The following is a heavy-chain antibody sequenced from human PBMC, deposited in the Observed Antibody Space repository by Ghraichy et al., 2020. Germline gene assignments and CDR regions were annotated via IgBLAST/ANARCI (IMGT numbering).Heavy chain of an antibody. CDR2: ITSKAYGGTT. CDR1: GFTFGGYA. CDR3: TRGSPLHSSGWYDY. D-gene: IGHD6-13*01. Sequence: GSLRLSCTASGFTFGGYALSWVRQAPGKGLEWVGVITSKAYGGTTQSAASVKGRFTISRDDSKNIAHLQMDNLRTEDTAVYYCTRGSPLHSSGWYDYWGQGTLVTVSS. V-gene: IGHV3-49*04. J-gene: IGHJ4*02.